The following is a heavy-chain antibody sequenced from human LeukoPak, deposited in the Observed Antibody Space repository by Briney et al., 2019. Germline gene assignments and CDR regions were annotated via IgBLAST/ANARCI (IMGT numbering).Heavy chain of an antibody. J-gene: IGHJ4*02. CDR3: AKYDSSGYYYRAPYY. D-gene: IGHD3-22*01. CDR2: ISYDGSNK. V-gene: IGHV3-30*18. CDR1: GFTFSSYG. Sequence: GGSLRLSCAASGFTFSSYGMHWVRQAPGKGLEWVAVISYDGSNKYYADSVKGRFTISRDNSKNTLYLQMNSLRAEDTAVYYCAKYDSSGYYYRAPYYWGQGTLVTVSS.